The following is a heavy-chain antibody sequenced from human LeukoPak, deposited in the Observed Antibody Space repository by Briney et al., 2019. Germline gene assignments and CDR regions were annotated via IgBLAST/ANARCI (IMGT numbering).Heavy chain of an antibody. V-gene: IGHV3-23*01. CDR2: ISGGGGST. D-gene: IGHD3-10*01. J-gene: IGHJ4*02. CDR3: NYYGSGTPLYFDY. CDR1: GFTFSSYA. Sequence: GGSLRLSCAASGFTFSSYAMSWVRQAPGKGLEWVSTISGGGGSTYYAGSVKGRFTISRDNSKNTLSLQMNILRAEDTAVYYCNYYGSGTPLYFDYWGQGTLVTVSS.